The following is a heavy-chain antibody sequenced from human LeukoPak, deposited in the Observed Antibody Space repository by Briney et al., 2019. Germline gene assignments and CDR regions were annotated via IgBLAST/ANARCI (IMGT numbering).Heavy chain of an antibody. CDR2: IYYSGST. V-gene: IGHV4-39*02. CDR1: GVSISTSNYY. CDR3: ARGTVTTPPYYYGLDV. D-gene: IGHD4-17*01. J-gene: IGHJ6*02. Sequence: SETLSLTCTVSGVSISTSNYYWGWIRQPPGKGLEWIANIYYSGSTYYNPSLKSRVTISVDTSKNQFSLRLSSVAAADTAVFYCARGTVTTPPYYYGLDVWGQGTTVTVS.